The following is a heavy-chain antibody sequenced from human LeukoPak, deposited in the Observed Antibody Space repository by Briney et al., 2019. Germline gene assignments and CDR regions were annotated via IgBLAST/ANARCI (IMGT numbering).Heavy chain of an antibody. CDR2: IKQDGSEK. V-gene: IGHV3-7*01. J-gene: IGHJ4*02. CDR3: ARERYYYGSGSYCNDY. CDR1: GFTFSSYW. Sequence: GRSLRLSCAASGFTFSSYWMSWVRQAPGKGLEWVANIKQDGSEKYYVDSVKGRFTISRDNAKNSLYLQMNSLRAEDTAVYYCARERYYYGSGSYCNDYWGQGTLVTVSS. D-gene: IGHD3-10*01.